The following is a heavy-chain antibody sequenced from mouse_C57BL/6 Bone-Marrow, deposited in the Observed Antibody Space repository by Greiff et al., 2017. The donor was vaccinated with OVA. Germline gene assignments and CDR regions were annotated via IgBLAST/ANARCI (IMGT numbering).Heavy chain of an antibody. CDR3: ARETTVVDFDY. J-gene: IGHJ2*01. D-gene: IGHD1-1*01. CDR1: GFNIKDYY. Sequence: DVKLVESGAELVKPGASVKLSCTASGFNIKDYYMHWVKQRTEQGLEWIGRIDPEDGETKYAPKFQGKATITADTSSNTAYLQLSSLTSEDTAVYYCARETTVVDFDYWGQGTTLTVSS. V-gene: IGHV14-2*01. CDR2: IDPEDGET.